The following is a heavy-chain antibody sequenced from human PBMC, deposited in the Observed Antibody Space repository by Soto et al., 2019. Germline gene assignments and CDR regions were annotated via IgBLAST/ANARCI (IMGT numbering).Heavy chain of an antibody. Sequence: SVKVSCKASGGTFSSYAISWVRQAPGQGLEWMGGIIPIFGTANYAQKFQGRVTITADESTNTAYMELSSLRSEDTAVYYCARDLGGTYYDILTGYPATYYLDYWGQGTLVTVSS. V-gene: IGHV1-69*13. CDR3: ARDLGGTYYDILTGYPATYYLDY. D-gene: IGHD3-9*01. CDR1: GGTFSSYA. CDR2: IIPIFGTA. J-gene: IGHJ4*02.